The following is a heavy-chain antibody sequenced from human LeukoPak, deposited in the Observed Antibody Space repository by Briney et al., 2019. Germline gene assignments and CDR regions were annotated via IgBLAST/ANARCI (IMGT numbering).Heavy chain of an antibody. D-gene: IGHD5/OR15-5a*01. CDR3: ARRRAATTIYHYSMDF. V-gene: IGHV5-51*01. CDR1: GYTFSTYW. J-gene: IGHJ6*02. CDR2: IYPSDSET. Sequence: GESLKISCMASGYTFSTYWIAWVRQMPGKGLEWMGIIYPSDSETRYSPSFQGQVTISVDKSITTAYLQWRSLKASDTATYYCARRRAATTIYHYSMDFWGHGTTVIVSS.